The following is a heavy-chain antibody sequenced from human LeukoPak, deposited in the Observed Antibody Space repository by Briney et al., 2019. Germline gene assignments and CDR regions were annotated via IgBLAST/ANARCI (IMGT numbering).Heavy chain of an antibody. V-gene: IGHV3-7*05. J-gene: IGHJ4*02. D-gene: IGHD3-10*01. CDR3: ARTYYYGSGSYSKDWPFDS. CDR2: IKQDGSQK. Sequence: QPGGSLRLSRAASGFTFSRYWMNWVRQAPGKGLEWVATIKQDGSQKYYVDSVKGRFTISRDNAKNSLYMQMNSLRAEDTAVYYCARTYYYGSGSYSKDWPFDSWGQGTLVTVSS. CDR1: GFTFSRYW.